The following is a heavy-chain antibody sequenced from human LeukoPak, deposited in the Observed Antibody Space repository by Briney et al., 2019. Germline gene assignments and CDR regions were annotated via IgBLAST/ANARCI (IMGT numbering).Heavy chain of an antibody. Sequence: YMXXVRQAPGXGLXWMGWINPNSGGTNYAQKVQGRVTMTRDTSISTAYMELSRLRSDDTAVYYCARSDYGDYGGTDYWGQGTLVTVSS. CDR2: INPNSGGT. J-gene: IGHJ4*02. D-gene: IGHD4-17*01. CDR1: Y. CDR3: ARSDYGDYGGTDY. V-gene: IGHV1-2*02.